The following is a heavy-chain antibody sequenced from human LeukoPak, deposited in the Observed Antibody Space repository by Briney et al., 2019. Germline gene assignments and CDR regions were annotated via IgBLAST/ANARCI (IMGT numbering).Heavy chain of an antibody. V-gene: IGHV3-9*01. D-gene: IGHD4-17*01. CDR1: GFTFDDYA. Sequence: PGGSPRLSCAASGFTFDDYAMHWVRQAPGKGLEWVSGISWNSGSIGYADSAKGRFTISRDNAKNSLYLQMNSLRAEDTALCYCAKAKGHDYGDYLDYWGQGTLVTVSS. CDR2: ISWNSGSI. CDR3: AKAKGHDYGDYLDY. J-gene: IGHJ4*02.